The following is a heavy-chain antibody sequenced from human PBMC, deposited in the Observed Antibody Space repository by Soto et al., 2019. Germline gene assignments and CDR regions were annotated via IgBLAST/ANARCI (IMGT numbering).Heavy chain of an antibody. CDR2: IIPILGIA. V-gene: IGHV1-69*02. Sequence: QVQLVQSGAEVKKPGSSVKVSCKASGGTFSSYTISWVRQAPGQGLEGMGRIIPILGIAKYAQKFRGRVTITADKSASTDYMELSSLRSEDTAVYYCARVHRYCGGDCYYDYWGQGTLVTVSS. J-gene: IGHJ4*02. CDR1: GGTFSSYT. CDR3: ARVHRYCGGDCYYDY. D-gene: IGHD2-21*01.